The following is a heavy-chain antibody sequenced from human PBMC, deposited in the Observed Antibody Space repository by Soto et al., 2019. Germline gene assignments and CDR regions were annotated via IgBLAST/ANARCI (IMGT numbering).Heavy chain of an antibody. CDR1: GYTFTSYH. J-gene: IGHJ4*02. V-gene: IGHV1-18*01. Sequence: QVQLVQSGAEVKKPGASVKVSCKTSGYTFTSYHISWVRQAPGQGLEWRGWISAYNTNTNYAQKFQGRVTMTTDTLSSTAYMELRSMRADDTAVYYCARDTPPTDYWGQGTLVTVSS. CDR2: ISAYNTNT. CDR3: ARDTPPTDY.